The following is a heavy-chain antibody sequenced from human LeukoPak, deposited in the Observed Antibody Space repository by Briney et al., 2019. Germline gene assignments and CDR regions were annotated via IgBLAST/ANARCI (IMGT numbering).Heavy chain of an antibody. J-gene: IGHJ4*02. CDR3: ARVGDWNDLVY. Sequence: SETLSLTCTVSGDSINNYYWTWIRQPPGKGLEWIGYIYYTGSTNYNPSLKSRVTISVDTSENQFSLKLNSVTAADTAVYYCARVGDWNDLVYWGQGTLVTVSS. CDR2: IYYTGST. CDR1: GDSINNYY. V-gene: IGHV4-59*01. D-gene: IGHD1-1*01.